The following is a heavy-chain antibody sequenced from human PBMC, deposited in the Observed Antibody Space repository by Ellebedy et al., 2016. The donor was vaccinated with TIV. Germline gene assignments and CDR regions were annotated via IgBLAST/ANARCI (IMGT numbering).Heavy chain of an antibody. CDR1: GFTFSSYA. CDR2: ISGSGGST. J-gene: IGHJ4*02. V-gene: IGHV3-23*01. Sequence: GGSLRLXXAASGFTFSSYAMSWVRQAPGKGLEWVSAISGSGGSTYYADSVKGRFTISRDNSKNTLYLQMNSLRAEDTAVYYCAKAHAGFGELIFDYWGQGTLVTVSS. CDR3: AKAHAGFGELIFDY. D-gene: IGHD3-10*01.